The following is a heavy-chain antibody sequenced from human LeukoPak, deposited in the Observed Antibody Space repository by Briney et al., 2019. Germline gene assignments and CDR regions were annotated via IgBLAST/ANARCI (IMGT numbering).Heavy chain of an antibody. CDR3: ARGDDNGDYEAID. CDR2: ISAYSGNT. J-gene: IGHJ4*02. CDR1: GYTFTNYD. D-gene: IGHD4-17*01. V-gene: IGHV1-18*01. Sequence: ASVKVSCKASGYTFTNYDITWVRQAPGQGLEWMAWISAYSGNTNYAQNLQGRVTMTTDTSTSTAYMELRSLRSDDTAVYYCARGDDNGDYEAIDWGQGTLVTVSS.